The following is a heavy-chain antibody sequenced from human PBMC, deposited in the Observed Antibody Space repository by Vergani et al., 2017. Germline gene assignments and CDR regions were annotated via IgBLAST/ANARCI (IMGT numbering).Heavy chain of an antibody. J-gene: IGHJ4*02. Sequence: QVQLQESGPGLVKPSETLSLTCSVSGDSISSHYWSWIRQPPGKGLEWIGYIYYSGSTYYNPSLKSRVTISVDTSKNQFSLKLSSVTAADTAVYYCARDGDYVGVDYWGQGTLVTVSS. V-gene: IGHV4-30-4*08. CDR2: IYYSGST. D-gene: IGHD4-17*01. CDR1: GDSISSHY. CDR3: ARDGDYVGVDY.